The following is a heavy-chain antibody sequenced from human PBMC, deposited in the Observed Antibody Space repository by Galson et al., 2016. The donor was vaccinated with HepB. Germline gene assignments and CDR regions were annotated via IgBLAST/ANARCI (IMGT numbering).Heavy chain of an antibody. J-gene: IGHJ4*02. CDR2: ISYDGSTK. CDR1: GFTFSSYA. V-gene: IGHV3-30-3*01. Sequence: SLRLSCAASGFTFSSYAMHWVRQAPGKGLEWVAVISYDGSTKYYADSVKGRFTISRDNSKNTLSVQMNSLRDEDTAVYYCAVAYSNYWPLGYWGQGTLVTVSS. CDR3: AVAYSNYWPLGY. D-gene: IGHD2-21*01.